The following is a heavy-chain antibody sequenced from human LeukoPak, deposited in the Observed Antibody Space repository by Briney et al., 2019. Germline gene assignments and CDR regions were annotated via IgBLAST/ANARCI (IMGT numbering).Heavy chain of an antibody. CDR3: AKDRTVGASYWYFDL. CDR2: ISYDGSNK. D-gene: IGHD1-26*01. CDR1: GFTFSSYA. V-gene: IGHV3-30-3*01. Sequence: GGSLRLSCAASGFTFSSYAMHWVRQAPGKGLEWVAVISYDGSNKCYADSVKGRFTISRDSSRNTLFLHMNTLRAEDTAIYYCAKDRTVGASYWYFDLWGRGTLVTVSS. J-gene: IGHJ2*01.